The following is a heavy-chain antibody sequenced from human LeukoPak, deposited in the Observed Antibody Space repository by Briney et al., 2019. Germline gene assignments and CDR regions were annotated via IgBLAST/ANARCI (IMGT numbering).Heavy chain of an antibody. V-gene: IGHV4-34*09. CDR3: ARAAPNYYYGMDV. CDR2: IYYSGST. CDR1: GGSFSGYY. J-gene: IGHJ6*02. Sequence: SETLSLTCAVYGGSFSGYYWSWIRQPPGKGLEWIGYIYYSGSTYYNPSLKSRVTISVDTSKNQFSLKLSSVTAADTAVYYCARAAPNYYYGMDVWGQGTTVTVSS.